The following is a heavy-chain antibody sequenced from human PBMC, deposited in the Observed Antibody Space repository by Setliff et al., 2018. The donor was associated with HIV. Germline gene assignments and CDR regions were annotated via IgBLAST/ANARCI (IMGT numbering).Heavy chain of an antibody. V-gene: IGHV4-59*12. CDR2: MYYSGST. Sequence: SETLSLTCTVSGGSISTYYWSWIRQPPGKGLEWIGYMYYSGSTNYNPSLKSRVTILIDTSKNHFALKLSSVTAADTAIYYCARGTPDHEVWYFDLWGRGTLVTVSS. CDR3: ARGTPDHEVWYFDL. J-gene: IGHJ2*01. CDR1: GGSISTYY.